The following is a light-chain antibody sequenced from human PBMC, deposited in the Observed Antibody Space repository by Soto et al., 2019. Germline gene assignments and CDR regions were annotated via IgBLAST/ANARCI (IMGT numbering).Light chain of an antibody. CDR3: KQGKHCLYT. CDR1: QSLLYSDGDTY. V-gene: IGKV2-30*01. Sequence: DLVMTQSPLSLPVTLGQSASISCRSSQSLLYSDGDTYLSWFQQRPGQSPRRLIYKVSKRDSGVPDRFVGSGSGTVFTLKITGVQADDVALYYCKQGKHCLYTFGQGTKVEI. J-gene: IGKJ2*01. CDR2: KVS.